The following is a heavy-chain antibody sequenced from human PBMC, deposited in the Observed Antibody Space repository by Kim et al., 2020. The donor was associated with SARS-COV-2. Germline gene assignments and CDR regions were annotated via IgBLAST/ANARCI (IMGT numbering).Heavy chain of an antibody. CDR2: ISSYSNYI. J-gene: IGHJ5*02. V-gene: IGHV3-21*01. D-gene: IGHD3-16*01. CDR1: GFMFSAYR. Sequence: GGSLRLSCVASGFMFSAYRMDWVRQAPGKGPEWVSSISSYSNYIYYADSVKGRFTISRDNAKNSVFLQMNSRRAEDTAVYYCLTDERASVWGSWGQGTLVTVSS. CDR3: LTDERASVWGS.